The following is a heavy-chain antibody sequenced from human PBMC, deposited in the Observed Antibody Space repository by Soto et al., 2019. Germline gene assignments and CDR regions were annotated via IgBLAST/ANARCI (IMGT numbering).Heavy chain of an antibody. D-gene: IGHD3-10*01. CDR2: AYHNGNS. CDR1: GDSIDSGGYS. Sequence: SETLSLTCDVSGDSIDSGGYSWTLIRQTPGKGLEWIGYAYHNGNSYLNPSLKSRVTISVDRSKNQFFLEMISVTAADTAVYYCARDLGSGTGWFDPWGQGTLVTVS. CDR3: ARDLGSGTGWFDP. V-gene: IGHV4-30-2*01. J-gene: IGHJ5*02.